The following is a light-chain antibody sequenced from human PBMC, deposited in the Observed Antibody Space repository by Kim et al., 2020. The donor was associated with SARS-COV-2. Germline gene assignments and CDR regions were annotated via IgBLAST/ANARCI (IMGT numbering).Light chain of an antibody. V-gene: IGLV3-21*01. CDR3: QVWDSSGDNPV. Sequence: SYELTQPPSVSVSPGQTAIITCSGDNIGSKCVPWYQLKPGQAPVVVIHPDTGRPSGIRERFSGSNSGNTAALTIDGVEAGDEADYYCQVWDSSGDNPVFGGGTQVTVL. CDR2: PDT. J-gene: IGLJ6*01. CDR1: NIGSKC.